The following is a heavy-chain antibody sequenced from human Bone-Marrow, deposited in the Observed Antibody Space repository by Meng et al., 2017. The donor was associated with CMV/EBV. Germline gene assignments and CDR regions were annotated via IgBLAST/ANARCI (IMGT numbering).Heavy chain of an antibody. CDR2: IRSKVNNYAT. V-gene: IGHV3-73*01. J-gene: IGHJ3*02. D-gene: IGHD3-3*01. CDR3: TRHDDPRYYEFWSGSGAFDI. Sequence: GGSLRPSCAVPGFTFSGSAMHWVRQASGKGLEWVGRIRSKVNNYATSYAASVAGRFTISRHDSKNTAYLQMNSLKTEDKAVYYCTRHDDPRYYEFWSGSGAFDIWGQGTVVTVSS. CDR1: GFTFSGSA.